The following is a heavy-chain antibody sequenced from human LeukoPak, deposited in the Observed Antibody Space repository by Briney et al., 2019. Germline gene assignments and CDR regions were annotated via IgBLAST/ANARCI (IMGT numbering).Heavy chain of an antibody. D-gene: IGHD3-9*01. CDR1: GFTFSSYG. Sequence: GGSLRLTCSASGFTFSSYGMHWVRQAPGKGLEWVAVVWYDGINKYYADSVKGRFTISRDNSKNTLYLQMNSLRAEDTAVYYCARSTSSEYDIYHFDYWGQGTLVTVSS. CDR3: ARSTSSEYDIYHFDY. CDR2: VWYDGINK. V-gene: IGHV3-33*01. J-gene: IGHJ4*02.